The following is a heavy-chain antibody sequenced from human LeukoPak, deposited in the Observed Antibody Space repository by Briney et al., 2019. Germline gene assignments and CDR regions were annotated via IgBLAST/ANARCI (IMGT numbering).Heavy chain of an antibody. V-gene: IGHV4-39*07. CDR3: ARALLNYDFWSGYYYRSWFDP. Sequence: KPSETLSLTCTVSGGSIDSTSYYWGWIRQPPGKGLEWIGEINHSGSTNYNPSLKSRVTISVDTSKNQFSLKLSSVTAADTAVYYCARALLNYDFWSGYYYRSWFDPWGQGTLVTVSS. CDR1: GGSIDSTSYY. D-gene: IGHD3-3*01. J-gene: IGHJ5*02. CDR2: INHSGST.